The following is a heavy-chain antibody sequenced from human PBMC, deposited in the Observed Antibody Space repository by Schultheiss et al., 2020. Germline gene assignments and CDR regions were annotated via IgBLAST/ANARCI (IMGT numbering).Heavy chain of an antibody. J-gene: IGHJ5*02. CDR2: INPSGGST. CDR3: ARVGNIVRRRPNWFDP. V-gene: IGHV1-46*01. D-gene: IGHD2/OR15-2a*01. CDR1: GYTFTSYY. Sequence: AAVKGSCKASGYTFTSYYMHWVRQAPGQGLEWMGIINPSGGSTSYAQKFQGRVTMTRDTSTSTVYMELSSLRSEDTAVYYCARVGNIVRRRPNWFDPWGQGTLVTVSS.